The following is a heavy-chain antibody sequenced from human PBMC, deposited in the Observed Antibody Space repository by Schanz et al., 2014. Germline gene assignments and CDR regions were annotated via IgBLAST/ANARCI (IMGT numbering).Heavy chain of an antibody. CDR3: VVGDVGAHSYFYYGMEV. CDR2: VNHGGYT. V-gene: IGHV4-34*01. Sequence: QVQLQESGPGLVKPSETLSLTCVVHGGSFNGYYWSWIRQPPGKGLEWIGEVNHGGYTNYNPSLKGRVTVSVDMSKKQFSRRLRSVTAADTAVYYCVVGDVGAHSYFYYGMEVWGQGTTVTVSS. D-gene: IGHD3-16*01. J-gene: IGHJ6*02. CDR1: GGSFNGYY.